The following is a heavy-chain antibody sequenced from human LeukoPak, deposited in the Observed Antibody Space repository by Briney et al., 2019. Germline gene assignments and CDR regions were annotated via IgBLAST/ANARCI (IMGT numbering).Heavy chain of an antibody. V-gene: IGHV1-2*02. CDR3: ARAGATVTTFDYYYYYMDV. Sequence: ASVKVSCKASGYTFTGYYMHWVRQAPGQGLEWMGWINPNSGGTTYAQKFQGRVTMTRDTSISTAYMELSRLRSDDTAVYYCARAGATVTTFDYYYYYMDVWGKGITVTVSS. CDR1: GYTFTGYY. D-gene: IGHD4-17*01. J-gene: IGHJ6*03. CDR2: INPNSGGT.